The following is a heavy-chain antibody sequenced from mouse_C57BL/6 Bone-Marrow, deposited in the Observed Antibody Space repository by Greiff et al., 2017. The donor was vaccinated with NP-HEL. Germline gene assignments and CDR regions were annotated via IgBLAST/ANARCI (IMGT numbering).Heavy chain of an antibody. CDR1: GYSITSDY. Sequence: EVKLVESGPGLAKPSQTLSLTCSVTGYSITSDYWNWIRKFPGNKLEYMGYISYSGSTYYNPSPKSRISLTRDTSKNQYYLQLNSVTTEDTATYYCAREGGSSYGWYFDVWGTGTTVTVSS. D-gene: IGHD1-1*01. V-gene: IGHV3-8*01. J-gene: IGHJ1*03. CDR3: AREGGSSYGWYFDV. CDR2: ISYSGST.